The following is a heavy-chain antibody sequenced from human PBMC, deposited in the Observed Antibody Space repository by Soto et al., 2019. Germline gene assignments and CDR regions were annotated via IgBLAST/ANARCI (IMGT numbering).Heavy chain of an antibody. V-gene: IGHV4-4*07. Sequence: SETLSLTCTVSGASISGFYWSWIRRSAGKGLEWIGRIYATGTTDYNPSLKSRVMMSVDTSKKQFSLKLRSVTAADTAVYYCVRDGTKTLRDWFDPWGQGTPVT. D-gene: IGHD1-1*01. CDR3: VRDGTKTLRDWFDP. CDR2: IYATGTT. CDR1: GASISGFY. J-gene: IGHJ5*02.